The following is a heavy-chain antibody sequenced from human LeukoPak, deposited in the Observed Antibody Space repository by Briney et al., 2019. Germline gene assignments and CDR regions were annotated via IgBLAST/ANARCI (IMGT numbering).Heavy chain of an antibody. CDR2: INPNSGGT. D-gene: IGHD3-9*01. Sequence: ASVKVSCKASGYTFTGYYMHWVRQAPGQGLEGMGWINPNSGGTNYAQKFQGRVTMTRDTSISTAYMELSRLRSDDTAVYYCARYILTDYYYYGMDVWGQGTTVTVSS. V-gene: IGHV1-2*02. CDR1: GYTFTGYY. J-gene: IGHJ6*02. CDR3: ARYILTDYYYYGMDV.